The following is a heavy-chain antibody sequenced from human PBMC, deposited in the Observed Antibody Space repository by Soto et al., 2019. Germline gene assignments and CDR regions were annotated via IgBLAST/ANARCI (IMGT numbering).Heavy chain of an antibody. D-gene: IGHD6-6*01. V-gene: IGHV3-9*01. CDR1: GFIFDDYA. Sequence: EVQLVESGGGLAQPGRSLRLSCAASGFIFDDYAMHWVRQAPGKGLEWVSGISWQSGSIRYADSVKGRFTISRDNAKNSLYLQMNSPIVEDTALYYCAKDMFISSSSATFDYWGQGIRVTVSS. CDR3: AKDMFISSSSATFDY. CDR2: ISWQSGSI. J-gene: IGHJ4*02.